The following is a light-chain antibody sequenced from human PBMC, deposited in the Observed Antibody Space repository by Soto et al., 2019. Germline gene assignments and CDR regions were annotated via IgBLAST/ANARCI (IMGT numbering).Light chain of an antibody. Sequence: QAALTQPASVSGSPGQSITISCTGTSSDVGSYNYVSWYQHHPGKAPRLMIYASSNRPSGVSHRFSGSRSGNTASLTISGLQAEDEADYYCSSYTSGSTLYVFGIGTKVTV. J-gene: IGLJ1*01. CDR3: SSYTSGSTLYV. V-gene: IGLV2-14*01. CDR1: SSDVGSYNY. CDR2: ASS.